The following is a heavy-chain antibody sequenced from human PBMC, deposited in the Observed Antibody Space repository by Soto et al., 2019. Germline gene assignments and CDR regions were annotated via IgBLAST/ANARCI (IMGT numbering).Heavy chain of an antibody. Sequence: QPPGKGLEWIGYIYYSGSTYYNPSLKSRVTISVDTSKNQFSLKLSSVTAADTAVYYCARHPSDFWFDPWGQGTLVTVSS. V-gene: IGHV4-30-4*01. CDR3: ARHPSDFWFDP. CDR2: IYYSGST. J-gene: IGHJ5*02. D-gene: IGHD2-21*02.